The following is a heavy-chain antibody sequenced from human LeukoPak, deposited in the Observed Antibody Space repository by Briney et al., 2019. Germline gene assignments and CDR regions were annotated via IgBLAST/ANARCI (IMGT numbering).Heavy chain of an antibody. Sequence: ASVKVSRKASGYTFTGYYMHWVRQAPGQGLEWMGWINPNSGGTNYAQKFQGRVTMTRDTSISTAYMELGRLRSDDTAVYYCARDPLAGRIGYSSGWYVFNYFDYWGQGTLVTVSS. D-gene: IGHD6-19*01. CDR3: ARDPLAGRIGYSSGWYVFNYFDY. CDR2: INPNSGGT. J-gene: IGHJ4*02. V-gene: IGHV1-2*02. CDR1: GYTFTGYY.